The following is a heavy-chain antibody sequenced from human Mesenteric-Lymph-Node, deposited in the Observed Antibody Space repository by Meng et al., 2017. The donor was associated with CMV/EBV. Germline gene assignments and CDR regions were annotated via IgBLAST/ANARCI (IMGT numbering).Heavy chain of an antibody. Sequence: ASVKVSCKASESTFTDYHVHWVRQAPGQGLEWMGWINPNSGGTNYAQKFQGRVTMTRDTSISTAYMELSRLRSDDTAVYYCARDLNYNYYGMDVWGQGTTVTVSS. J-gene: IGHJ6*02. CDR1: ESTFTDYH. CDR2: INPNSGGT. CDR3: ARDLNYNYYGMDV. V-gene: IGHV1-2*02.